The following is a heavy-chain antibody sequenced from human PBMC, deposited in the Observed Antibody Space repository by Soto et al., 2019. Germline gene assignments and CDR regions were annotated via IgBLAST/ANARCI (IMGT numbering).Heavy chain of an antibody. D-gene: IGHD3-22*01. CDR3: ASPARLASNCYYFDS. V-gene: IGHV4-34*01. CDR1: GGSFSGYY. CDR2: IQQSGST. J-gene: IGHJ4*02. Sequence: QVQLQQWGAGLLKPSETLSLTCAVYGGSFSGYYWSWIRQPPGKGLEWIGEIQQSGSTKYNPSLKRRATITVDPSKNQFPLKLSSVTAADAAVYSCASPARLASNCYYFDSWGKGTLVTVSA.